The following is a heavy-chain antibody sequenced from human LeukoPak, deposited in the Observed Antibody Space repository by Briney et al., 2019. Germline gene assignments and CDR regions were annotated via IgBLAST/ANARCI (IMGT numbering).Heavy chain of an antibody. CDR3: ARSYCSSTSCYAVGAFDI. CDR1: GGSISSSNYY. Sequence: SETLSLTCTVSGGSISSSNYYWGWIRQPPGKGLEWIGSIYYSGSTYYNPSLKGRVTISVDTSKKQFSLRLSSVTAADTAVYYCARSYCSSTSCYAVGAFDIWGQGTLVTVSS. V-gene: IGHV4-39*01. D-gene: IGHD2-2*01. CDR2: IYYSGST. J-gene: IGHJ3*02.